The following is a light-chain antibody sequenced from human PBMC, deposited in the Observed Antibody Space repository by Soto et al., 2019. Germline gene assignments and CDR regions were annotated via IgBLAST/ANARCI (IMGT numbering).Light chain of an antibody. Sequence: EIVLTQSPGTLSLSPGERATLSCRASQSVSSSYLAWYQQKPGQAPRLLIYGASSRATGIPDRFSGSRSGTDFTITISRLEPEDFAVYYCQQYGSSPEWTFGQGTKVDIK. J-gene: IGKJ1*01. CDR1: QSVSSSY. CDR2: GAS. CDR3: QQYGSSPEWT. V-gene: IGKV3-20*01.